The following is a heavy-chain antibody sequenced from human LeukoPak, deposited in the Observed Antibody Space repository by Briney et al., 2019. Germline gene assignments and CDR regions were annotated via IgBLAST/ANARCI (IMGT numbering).Heavy chain of an antibody. J-gene: IGHJ5*02. CDR2: MFYSGSP. Sequence: PSETLSLTCIVSGGSISSYYWSWIRQPPGKGLEWIGYMFYSGSPTYNPSLKSRVTISGDTSKNQFSLKVTSVTAADTAVYYCARSIVVVPAALSWFDPWGQGTLVTVSS. V-gene: IGHV4-59*01. CDR3: ARSIVVVPAALSWFDP. CDR1: GGSISSYY. D-gene: IGHD2-2*01.